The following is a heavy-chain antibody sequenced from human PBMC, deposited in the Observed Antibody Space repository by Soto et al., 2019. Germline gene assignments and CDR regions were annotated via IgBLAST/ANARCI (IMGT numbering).Heavy chain of an antibody. Sequence: ETLSLTCAVYGGSFSGYYWSWIRQPPGKGLEWIGEINHSGSTNYNPSLKSRVTISVDTSKNQFSLKLSSVTAADTAVYYCARGRITMVRGEYYYGMDVWGQGTTVTGSS. CDR3: ARGRITMVRGEYYYGMDV. V-gene: IGHV4-34*01. CDR1: GGSFSGYY. J-gene: IGHJ6*02. CDR2: INHSGST. D-gene: IGHD3-10*01.